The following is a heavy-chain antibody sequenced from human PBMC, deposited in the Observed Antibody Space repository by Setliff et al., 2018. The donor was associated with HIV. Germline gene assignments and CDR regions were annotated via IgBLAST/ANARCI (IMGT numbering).Heavy chain of an antibody. Sequence: GGSLRLSCGASGFTFSSYNMNWVRQAPGKGLEWVSSISSSGSVTYSADSVKGRLTISRDNAKNSLYLQMDSLKTEDTAVYFCAKDISGWFSRQGSDYWGQGTLVTVSS. V-gene: IGHV3-21*06. J-gene: IGHJ4*02. CDR1: GFTFSSYN. D-gene: IGHD6-13*01. CDR3: AKDISGWFSRQGSDY. CDR2: ISSSGSVT.